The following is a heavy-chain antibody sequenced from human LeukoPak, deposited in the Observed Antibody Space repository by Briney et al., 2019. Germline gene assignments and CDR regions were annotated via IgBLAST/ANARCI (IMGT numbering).Heavy chain of an antibody. CDR3: AREDMVQGVRWFDP. J-gene: IGHJ5*02. V-gene: IGHV1-18*01. D-gene: IGHD3-10*01. CDR2: ISAYNGNT. Sequence: ASVKVSCKASGYTFTSYGISWVRQAPGQGLEWMGWISAYNGNTNYAQKLQGRVTMATDTSTSTAYMELRSLRSDDTAVYYCAREDMVQGVRWFDPWGQGTLVTVPS. CDR1: GYTFTSYG.